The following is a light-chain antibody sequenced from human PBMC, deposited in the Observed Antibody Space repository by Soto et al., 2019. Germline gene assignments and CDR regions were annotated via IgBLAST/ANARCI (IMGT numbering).Light chain of an antibody. CDR3: QQYYTTPVT. Sequence: DIVMTQSPDSLAVSLGERATINCKSSQSLLHLAWYQQKPGQPPKLLIYWASTRESGVPDRFSGSGSGTDFTLTISSLQAEDVAVYYCQQYYTTPVTFGQGTKLEIK. V-gene: IGKV4-1*01. CDR2: WAS. J-gene: IGKJ1*01. CDR1: QSLLH.